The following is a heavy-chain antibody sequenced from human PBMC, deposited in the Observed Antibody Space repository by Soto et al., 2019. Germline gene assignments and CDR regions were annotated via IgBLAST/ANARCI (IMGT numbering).Heavy chain of an antibody. V-gene: IGHV3-23*01. CDR3: AKGRLYYFDY. CDR2: ISGSGGST. CDR1: GFTFYTYA. J-gene: IGHJ4*02. Sequence: EVQLLESGGGLVQPGGSLRLSCAASGFTFYTYAMTWVRQAPGKGLEWVSAISGSGGSTYYADSVKGRFTISRDNSKNTLYLQMNSLRAEDTAVYYCAKGRLYYFDYWGQGTLVTVSS.